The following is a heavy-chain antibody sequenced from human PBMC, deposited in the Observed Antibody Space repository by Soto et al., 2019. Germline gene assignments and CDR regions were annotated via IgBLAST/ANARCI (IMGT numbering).Heavy chain of an antibody. Sequence: NPSETLSLTCAVSGGSISSSNWWSWVRQPPGKGLEWIGEIYHSGSTNYNPSLKSRVTISVDKSKNQFSLKLSSVTAADTAVYYCARSPSRTSDYDYVWGSYRYICYFDYWGQGTLVTVSS. CDR1: GGSISSSNW. V-gene: IGHV4-4*02. CDR3: ARSPSRTSDYDYVWGSYRYICYFDY. D-gene: IGHD3-16*02. CDR2: IYHSGST. J-gene: IGHJ4*02.